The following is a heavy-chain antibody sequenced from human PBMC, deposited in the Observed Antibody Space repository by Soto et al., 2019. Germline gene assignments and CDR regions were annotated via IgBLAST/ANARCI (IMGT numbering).Heavy chain of an antibody. Sequence: GGSLRLSCAASGFTFSSYGMHWVRQAPGKGLEWVAVIWYDGSNKYYADSVKGRFTISRDNSKNTLYLQMNSLRAGDTAVYYCARTGSRGLYGMDVWGQGTTVTVSS. D-gene: IGHD3-10*01. V-gene: IGHV3-33*01. CDR1: GFTFSSYG. CDR3: ARTGSRGLYGMDV. CDR2: IWYDGSNK. J-gene: IGHJ6*02.